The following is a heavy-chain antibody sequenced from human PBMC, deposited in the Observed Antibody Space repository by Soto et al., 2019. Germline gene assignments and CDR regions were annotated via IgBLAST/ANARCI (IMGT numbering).Heavy chain of an antibody. CDR1: GFTISDSA. Sequence: EVQLLESGGGLVQPGGSLRLSCAASGFTISDSAMNWVRQAPGKGLEWVSGIRGSGTTTYYADSVKGRFTISRDNSKSTLYLQMTSVTVEDTAVYYCAKEVYDCRGGSCWRSVDYWGQGTLVTVSS. J-gene: IGHJ4*02. CDR2: IRGSGTTT. CDR3: AKEVYDCRGGSCWRSVDY. V-gene: IGHV3-23*01. D-gene: IGHD2-15*01.